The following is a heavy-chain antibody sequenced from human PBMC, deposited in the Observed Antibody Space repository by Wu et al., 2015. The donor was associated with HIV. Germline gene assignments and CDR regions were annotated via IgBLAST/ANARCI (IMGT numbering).Heavy chain of an antibody. D-gene: IGHD3-10*01. CDR1: GDTFNTYG. Sequence: VQSGAELKKPGASMTVSCKTSGDTFNTYGFTWVRQAPGQGLEWMGWINDKGLTNYAQKFQGRVTMTTDTSTNTAYLQLTSLTSDDTAIYFCANLLRRAYDSGSQQQISLRPPRGQGTLVSVSS. J-gene: IGHJ4*02. CDR3: ANLLRRAYDSGSQQQISLRPP. CDR2: INDKGLT. V-gene: IGHV1-18*01.